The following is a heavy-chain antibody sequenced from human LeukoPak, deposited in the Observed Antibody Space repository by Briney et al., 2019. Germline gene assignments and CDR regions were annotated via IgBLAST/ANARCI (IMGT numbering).Heavy chain of an antibody. CDR1: GGSISSYY. V-gene: IGHV4-59*01. CDR3: ARVNRGGTTGTVDWFDP. CDR2: IYYSGST. J-gene: IGHJ5*02. D-gene: IGHD1-1*01. Sequence: SETLSLTCTVSGGSISSYYWSWIRQPPGKGLEWIGYIYYSGSTNYNPSLKSRVTISVDTSKNQFSLKLSSVTAADTAVYYYARVNRGGTTGTVDWFDPWGQGTLVTVSS.